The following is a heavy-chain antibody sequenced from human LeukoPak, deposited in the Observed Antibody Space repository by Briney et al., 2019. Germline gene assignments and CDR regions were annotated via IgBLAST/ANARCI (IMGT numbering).Heavy chain of an antibody. D-gene: IGHD4-17*01. V-gene: IGHV3-66*01. Sequence: PGGSLRLSCAAFGFTVSSNYMSWVRQAPGKGLEWVSVIYSGGSTYYADSVKDRFTISRDNSKNTLYLQMNSLRAEDTAVYYCARDYGATVTFDYWGQGTLVTVSS. CDR2: IYSGGST. CDR3: ARDYGATVTFDY. J-gene: IGHJ4*02. CDR1: GFTVSSNY.